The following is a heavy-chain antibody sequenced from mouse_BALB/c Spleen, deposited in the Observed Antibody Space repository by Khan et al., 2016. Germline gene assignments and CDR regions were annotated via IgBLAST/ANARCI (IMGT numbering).Heavy chain of an antibody. CDR1: GYTFTNYG. J-gene: IGHJ4*01. D-gene: IGHD1-1*01. Sequence: QIQLVQSGPELKKPGETVKISCKASGYTFTNYGMNWVKQAPGKGLKWMGWINTNTGEPTYAEEFKGRFAFSLETSASTAYLQIYNLKNEDTATYFFARCYCSSYYAMDYWGQGTSVTVSS. CDR2: INTNTGEP. V-gene: IGHV9-3*02. CDR3: ARCYCSSYYAMDY.